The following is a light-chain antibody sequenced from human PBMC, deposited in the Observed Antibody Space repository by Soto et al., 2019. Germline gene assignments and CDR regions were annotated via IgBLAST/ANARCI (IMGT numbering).Light chain of an antibody. J-gene: IGKJ2*01. CDR1: QSISNW. Sequence: DIQMTQSPSTLSASVGDRVTITCRASQSISNWLAWYQQKPGKAPKLLIYKASSLESGVPSRFSGSGSGTEFTLTISSLQPSDFATYYCQQYHSYWGYTFGQGTKLEIK. CDR2: KAS. V-gene: IGKV1-5*03. CDR3: QQYHSYWGYT.